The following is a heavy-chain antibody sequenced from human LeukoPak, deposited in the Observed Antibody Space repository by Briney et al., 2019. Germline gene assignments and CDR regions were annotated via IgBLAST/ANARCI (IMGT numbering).Heavy chain of an antibody. CDR3: ARDDPPYYYDSSGYSRSDDAFDI. Sequence: ASVKVSCKASGGTFSSYAISWVRQAPGQGLEWMGWISAYNGNTNYAQKLQGRVTMTTVTSTSTAYMELRSLRSDDTAVYYCARDDPPYYYDSSGYSRSDDAFDIWGQGTMVTVSS. J-gene: IGHJ3*02. CDR2: ISAYNGNT. CDR1: GGTFSSYA. D-gene: IGHD3-22*01. V-gene: IGHV1-18*01.